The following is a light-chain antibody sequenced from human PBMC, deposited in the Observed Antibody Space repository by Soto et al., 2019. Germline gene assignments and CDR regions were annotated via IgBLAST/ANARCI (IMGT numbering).Light chain of an antibody. V-gene: IGLV3-1*01. CDR2: EDY. Sequence: SYELTQPPSVSVSPGPTASITCSGDKLGDKFACWYQQKPGQSPVLVIYEDYKRPSGIPERFSGSNSGNTATLTISDTQAMDEADYYCQAWDINTAVFGTGTKVTVL. J-gene: IGLJ1*01. CDR3: QAWDINTAV. CDR1: KLGDKF.